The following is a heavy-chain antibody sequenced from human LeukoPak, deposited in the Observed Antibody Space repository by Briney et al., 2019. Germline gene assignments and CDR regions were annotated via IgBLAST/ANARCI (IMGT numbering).Heavy chain of an antibody. J-gene: IGHJ4*02. CDR3: ARDPGIAVAGTSDY. CDR1: GGTFSSYA. CDR2: IIPILGIA. Sequence: GASVKVSCKASGGTFSSYAISWVRQAPGQGLEWMRRIIPILGIANYAQKFQGRVTITADKSTSTAYMELSSLRSEDTAVYYCARDPGIAVAGTSDYWGQGTLVTVSS. V-gene: IGHV1-69*04. D-gene: IGHD6-19*01.